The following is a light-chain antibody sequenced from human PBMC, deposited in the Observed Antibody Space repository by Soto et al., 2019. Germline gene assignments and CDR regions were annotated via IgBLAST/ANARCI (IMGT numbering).Light chain of an antibody. CDR2: WAS. Sequence: DIVMTQSPDSLAVSLGERATINCKSSQSLLDSSSNKNYLAWYQQKTGQPPKLLIYWASTRESGAPDRFSGSGSGTDFTLTISSLQAEDAAVYYCQQYYSSPLTFGGGTRWISN. J-gene: IGKJ4*01. CDR3: QQYYSSPLT. CDR1: QSLLDSSSNKNY. V-gene: IGKV4-1*01.